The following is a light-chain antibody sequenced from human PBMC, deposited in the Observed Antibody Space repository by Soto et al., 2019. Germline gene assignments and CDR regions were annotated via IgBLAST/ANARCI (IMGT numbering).Light chain of an antibody. CDR2: ANN. J-gene: IGLJ1*01. CDR3: QSYDSSRSPLYV. CDR1: NSNIGAGYD. Sequence: QSVLTQPPSVSGAPGQRVTISRTGSNSNIGAGYDVHWYQHLPGTAPKLLIYANNNRPSGVPDRFSGSKSGTSASLAITGLQAEDEADYYCQSYDSSRSPLYVFGTGTKVTVL. V-gene: IGLV1-40*01.